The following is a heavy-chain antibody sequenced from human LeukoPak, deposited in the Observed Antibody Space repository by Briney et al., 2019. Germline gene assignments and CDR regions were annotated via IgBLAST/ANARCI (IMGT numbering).Heavy chain of an antibody. CDR1: GFTFSSYA. Sequence: GGSLRLSCAASGFTFSSYAMHRVRQAPGKGLEWVAVVSYDGSNKYYADSVKGRFTISRDNSKNTLYLQMNSLRAEDTAVYYCARDGLSGWNFRRGYYMDVWGKGTTVTVSS. CDR3: ARDGLSGWNFRRGYYMDV. D-gene: IGHD1-7*01. J-gene: IGHJ6*03. V-gene: IGHV3-30-3*01. CDR2: VSYDGSNK.